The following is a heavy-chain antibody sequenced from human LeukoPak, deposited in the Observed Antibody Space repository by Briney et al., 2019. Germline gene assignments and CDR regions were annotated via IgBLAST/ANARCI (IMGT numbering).Heavy chain of an antibody. V-gene: IGHV3-9*01. Sequence: GGSLRLSCAASGFTFDDYAMHWVRQAPGKGLEWVSGISWNSGSIGYADSVKGRFTISRDNAKNSLYLQMNSLRAEDTALYYCAKLKSRNWYFDLWGRGTLVTVSS. J-gene: IGHJ2*01. CDR3: AKLKSRNWYFDL. CDR2: ISWNSGSI. CDR1: GFTFDDYA.